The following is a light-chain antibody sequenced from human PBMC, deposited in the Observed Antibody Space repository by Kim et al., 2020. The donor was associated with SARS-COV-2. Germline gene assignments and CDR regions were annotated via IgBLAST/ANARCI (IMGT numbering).Light chain of an antibody. Sequence: GQSITISCAGTSSDVGAYKYVSWYQQHPGKAPKLLIYDVSDRPSGVSNRFSGSKSGNTASLTISGIQAEDEADYYCTSYTSSSTYVFGTGTKVTVL. CDR1: SSDVGAYKY. CDR3: TSYTSSSTYV. V-gene: IGLV2-14*03. J-gene: IGLJ1*01. CDR2: DVS.